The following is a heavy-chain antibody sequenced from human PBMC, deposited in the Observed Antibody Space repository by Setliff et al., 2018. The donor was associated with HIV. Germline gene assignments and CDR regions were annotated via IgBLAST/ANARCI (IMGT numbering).Heavy chain of an antibody. CDR2: IIPILGIP. D-gene: IGHD2-2*02. J-gene: IGHJ5*02. Sequence: SVKVSCKASGGAFISHTFTWVRQAPGQGLEWMGRIIPILGIPNYAQNFQGRLTFSADTSTRTAYLELSSLRTDDSAFYFCAKEQEIGSYLDPWGQGTLVTVSS. V-gene: IGHV1-69*04. CDR3: AKEQEIGSYLDP. CDR1: GGAFISHT.